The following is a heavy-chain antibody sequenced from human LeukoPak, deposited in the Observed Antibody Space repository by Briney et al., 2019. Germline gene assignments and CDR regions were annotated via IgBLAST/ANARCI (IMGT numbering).Heavy chain of an antibody. V-gene: IGHV4-4*07. CDR3: ARGSADLDY. CDR1: GGSINSFF. Sequence: SETLSLTCTVSGGSINSFFWSWIRQPAGKGLEWIGRINTSGTTNYNPSLKSRVTMSVDTSKNQFSLKLSSVTAADTAVYYCARGSADLDYWGQGTLVTVSS. J-gene: IGHJ4*02. CDR2: INTSGTT.